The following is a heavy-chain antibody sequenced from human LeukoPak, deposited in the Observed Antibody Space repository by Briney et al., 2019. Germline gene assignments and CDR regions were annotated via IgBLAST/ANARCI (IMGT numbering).Heavy chain of an antibody. J-gene: IGHJ4*02. CDR2: IYHSGST. CDR1: GYSISSGYY. CDR3: ARALDTAMVTDFD. V-gene: IGHV4-38-2*02. Sequence: SETLSLTCTVSGYSISSGYYWGWIRQPPGKGLEWIGSIYHSGSTYYNPSLKGRVTISVDTSKNQFSLKLSSVTAADTAVYYCARALDTAMVTDFDWGQGTLVTVSS. D-gene: IGHD5-18*01.